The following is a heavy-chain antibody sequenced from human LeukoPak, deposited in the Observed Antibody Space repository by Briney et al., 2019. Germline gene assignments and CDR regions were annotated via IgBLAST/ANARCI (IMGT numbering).Heavy chain of an antibody. CDR1: GGSISSSNW. D-gene: IGHD3-9*01. CDR2: IYHSGST. J-gene: IGHJ5*02. V-gene: IGHV4-4*02. CDR3: ARGHYHYDILTGYSGGDWFDP. Sequence: PSETLSLTCAVSGGSISSSNWWSWVRQPPGKGLEWIGEIYHSGSTNYNPSLKSRVTISVDKSKNQFSLKLSSVTAADTAVYYCARGHYHYDILTGYSGGDWFDPWGQGTLVTVSS.